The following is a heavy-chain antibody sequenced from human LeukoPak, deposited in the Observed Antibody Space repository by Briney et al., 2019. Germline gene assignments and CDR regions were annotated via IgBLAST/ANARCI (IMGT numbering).Heavy chain of an antibody. J-gene: IGHJ4*02. CDR1: GGSISSSSYY. V-gene: IGHV4-39*01. CDR3: VRGGIKGYFDY. Sequence: PSETLSLTCTVSGGSISSSSYYWGWIRQPPGKGLEWIGSIYYSGSTYYNPSLKSRVTISVDTSKNQFSLKLSSVTAADTAVYYCVRGGIKGYFDYWGQGTLVTVSS. D-gene: IGHD3-10*01. CDR2: IYYSGST.